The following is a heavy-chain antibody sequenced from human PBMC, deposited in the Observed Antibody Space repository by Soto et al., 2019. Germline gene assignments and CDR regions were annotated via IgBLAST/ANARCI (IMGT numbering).Heavy chain of an antibody. CDR3: AIGLLYATTYFDC. D-gene: IGHD2-8*01. Sequence: QVQLVQSGAEAKKPGSSVKVSCKASGDTFTTNSLNWVRRAPGQGLEWMGGIIPVVGTTKYAQKYQDRVTITGDKSTNTAYMELSSLRSDDTAVYYCAIGLLYATTYFDCWGQGTPVTVSS. CDR1: GDTFTTNS. V-gene: IGHV1-69*06. J-gene: IGHJ4*02. CDR2: IIPVVGTT.